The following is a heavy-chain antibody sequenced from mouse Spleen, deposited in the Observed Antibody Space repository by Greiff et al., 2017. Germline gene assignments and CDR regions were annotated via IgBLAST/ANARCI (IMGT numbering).Heavy chain of an antibody. Sequence: QVQLQQSGAELVKPGASVKISCKASGYAFSSYWMNWVKQRPGKGLEWIGQIYPGDGDTNYNGKFKGKATLTADKSSSTAYMQLSSLTSEDSAVYFCARCVITTVVAPMDYWGQGTSVTVSS. CDR1: GYAFSSYW. CDR3: ARCVITTVVAPMDY. CDR2: IYPGDGDT. V-gene: IGHV1-80*01. D-gene: IGHD1-1*01. J-gene: IGHJ4*01.